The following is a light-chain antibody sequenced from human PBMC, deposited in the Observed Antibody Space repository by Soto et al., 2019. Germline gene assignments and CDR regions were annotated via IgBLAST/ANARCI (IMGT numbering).Light chain of an antibody. Sequence: QSVLTQPPSASGTPGQRGTISCSGSSSNIGSNYVYWYQQLPGTAPKLLIYRNNQRPSGVPDRFSGSKSGTSASLAISGLRSEDEADYYCAAWDDSLSGIYVFGTGTKVTVL. J-gene: IGLJ1*01. V-gene: IGLV1-47*01. CDR1: SSNIGSNY. CDR3: AAWDDSLSGIYV. CDR2: RNN.